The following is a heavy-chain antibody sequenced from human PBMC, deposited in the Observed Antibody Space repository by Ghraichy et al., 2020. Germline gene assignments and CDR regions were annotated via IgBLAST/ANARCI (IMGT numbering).Heavy chain of an antibody. CDR1: GFTVSSNY. CDR3: ARVLPTATAKFGDNWFDP. D-gene: IGHD3-10*01. V-gene: IGHV3-53*04. CDR2: IYSGGST. Sequence: GSLRLSCAASGFTVSSNYMSWVRQAPGKGLEWVSVIYSGGSTYYADSVKGRFTISRHNSKNTLYLQMNSLRAEDTAVYYCARVLPTATAKFGDNWFDPWGQGTLVTVSS. J-gene: IGHJ5*02.